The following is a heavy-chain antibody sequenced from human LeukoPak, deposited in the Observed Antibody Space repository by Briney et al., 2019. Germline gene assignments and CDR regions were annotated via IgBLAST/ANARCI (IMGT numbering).Heavy chain of an antibody. Sequence: PSETLSLTCTVSGGSISSGGYYWSWIRQHPGKGLEWIGYIYYSGSTYYNPSLKSRVTISVDTSKNQFSLKLSSVTAADTAVYYCASSSSGSYSYYFDYWGRGTLVTVSS. CDR1: GGSISSGGYY. D-gene: IGHD1-26*01. CDR3: ASSSSGSYSYYFDY. CDR2: IYYSGST. V-gene: IGHV4-31*03. J-gene: IGHJ4*02.